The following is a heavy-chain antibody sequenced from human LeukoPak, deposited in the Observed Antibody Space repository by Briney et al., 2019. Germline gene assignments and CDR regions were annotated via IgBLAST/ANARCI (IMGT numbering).Heavy chain of an antibody. D-gene: IGHD4-17*01. V-gene: IGHV3-48*03. CDR1: GFAFSSYE. J-gene: IGHJ4*02. Sequence: GGSLRLSCAASGFAFSSYEMNWVRQAPGKGLEWVSYISSSGSTIYYADSVKGRFTISRDNAKNSLYLQMNSLRAEDTAVYYCARGRNYGSDYWGQGTLVTVSS. CDR3: ARGRNYGSDY. CDR2: ISSSGSTI.